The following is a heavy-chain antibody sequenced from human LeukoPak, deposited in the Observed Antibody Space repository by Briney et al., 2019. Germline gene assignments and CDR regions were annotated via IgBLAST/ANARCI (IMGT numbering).Heavy chain of an antibody. D-gene: IGHD1-14*01. CDR2: INHSGST. CDR1: GGSFSGYY. CDR3: ARKRFRTGFDY. V-gene: IGHV4-34*01. Sequence: SETLSLTCAVYGGSFSGYYWSWIRQPPGKGLEWIGEINHSGSTNYNPSLKSRVTISVDTSKNQFSLKLSSVTAADTAVYYCARKRFRTGFDYWGQGTLVTVSS. J-gene: IGHJ4*02.